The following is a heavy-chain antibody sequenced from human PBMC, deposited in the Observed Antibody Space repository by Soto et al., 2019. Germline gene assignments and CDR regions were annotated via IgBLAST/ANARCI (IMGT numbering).Heavy chain of an antibody. CDR3: ARDSSAWPNYFDS. CDR2: FSGRSGDT. J-gene: IGHJ4*02. D-gene: IGHD6-19*01. Sequence: TWVRQAPGKGLEWVSAFSGRSGDTYYAASVKGRFTISGDNSKNTVILEMNNLRAEDTAVYYCARDSSAWPNYFDSWGQGIQVTVSS. V-gene: IGHV3-23*01.